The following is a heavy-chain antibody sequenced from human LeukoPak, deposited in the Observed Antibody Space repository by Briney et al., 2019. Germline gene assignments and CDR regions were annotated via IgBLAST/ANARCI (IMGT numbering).Heavy chain of an antibody. D-gene: IGHD1-1*01. CDR3: ARAGVTNQLGETYWYFDL. V-gene: IGHV3-7*01. CDR1: GFTFSSYE. Sequence: AGGSLRLSCAASGFTFSSYEMNWVRQAPGKGLEWVAKIEKDGSATYYVDSMKGRFTVSRDNAANSLYLQMSNLGVEDTALYSCARAGVTNQLGETYWYFDLWGRGTLVTVSS. CDR2: IEKDGSAT. J-gene: IGHJ2*01.